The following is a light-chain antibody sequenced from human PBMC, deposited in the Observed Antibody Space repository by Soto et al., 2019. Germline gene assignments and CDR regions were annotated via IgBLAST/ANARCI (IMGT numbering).Light chain of an antibody. V-gene: IGKV1-39*01. CDR2: AAS. CDR3: QQSYSTPRT. CDR1: QSISSY. Sequence: DIPMTQSRASLSASVGDRVIITCRASQSISSYLNWYQQKPGIAPKLLIYAASSLQSGVPSRFSGSGSGTDLTLTISSLQPEDFATYYCQQSYSTPRTFGQGTKLEIK. J-gene: IGKJ2*01.